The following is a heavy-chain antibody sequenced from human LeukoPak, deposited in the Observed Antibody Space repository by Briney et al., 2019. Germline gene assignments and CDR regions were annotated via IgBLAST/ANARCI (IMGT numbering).Heavy chain of an antibody. V-gene: IGHV3-74*01. CDR2: NNGDGSTT. CDR3: ARDPRNVGLAP. J-gene: IGHJ5*02. CDR1: GFSLSGYW. Sequence: GGSLRLSRVASGFSLSGYWMYWVRQAPGKGLMYISRNNGDGSTTNYADVVKGRFTMSRDNVKNTLYLQMNSLRVEDTAVYYCARDPRNVGLAPWGQGTLVTVSS. D-gene: IGHD2-15*01.